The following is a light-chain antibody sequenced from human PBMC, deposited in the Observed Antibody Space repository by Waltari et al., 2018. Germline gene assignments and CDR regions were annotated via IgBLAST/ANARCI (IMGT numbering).Light chain of an antibody. Sequence: QSVLTQPPSVSGAPGQRVTISCTGSGSNIGAGYDVHWYQQLPGAAPKLLIYGSTGRPVGVPDRFFGSTSGNSAFLAITGLQAEDEADYYCQSYDTTLGVVFGGGTKLTVL. V-gene: IGLV1-40*01. J-gene: IGLJ3*02. CDR3: QSYDTTLGVV. CDR1: GSNIGAGYD. CDR2: GST.